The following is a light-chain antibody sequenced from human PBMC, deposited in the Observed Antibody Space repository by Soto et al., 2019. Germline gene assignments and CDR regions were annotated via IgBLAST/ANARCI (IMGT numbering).Light chain of an antibody. CDR1: QSVGSK. Sequence: EIVMKHSPATLSVSPGKSASLSCRASQSVGSKLAWYQHKPGQAPRLLIYDASTRATGFPARFSGSGSGTEFTLTISSLQPEDFAVYYGQQYNNWPPFTFGPGTKVDI. CDR3: QQYNNWPPFT. V-gene: IGKV3-15*01. CDR2: DAS. J-gene: IGKJ3*01.